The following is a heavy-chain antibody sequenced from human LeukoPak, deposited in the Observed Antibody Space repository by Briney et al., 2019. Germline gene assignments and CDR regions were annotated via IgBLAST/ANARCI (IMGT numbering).Heavy chain of an antibody. Sequence: GGSLGLSCAASGITFSTYWMSWVRQAPGKGLEWVANIKQDGSEKYYVDSVKGRFTISRDNAKNSLYLQMNSLRAEDTAVCYCASVAWIQLGACFDYWGQGTLVTVSS. CDR3: ASVAWIQLGACFDY. D-gene: IGHD5-18*01. V-gene: IGHV3-7*01. CDR2: IKQDGSEK. CDR1: GITFSTYW. J-gene: IGHJ4*02.